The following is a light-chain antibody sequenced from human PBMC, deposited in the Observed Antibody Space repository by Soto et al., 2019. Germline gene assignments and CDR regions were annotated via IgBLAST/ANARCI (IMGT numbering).Light chain of an antibody. CDR3: RSLAGSNSPLV. V-gene: IGLV2-8*01. CDR2: DVN. J-gene: IGLJ1*01. Sequence: QSALTQPPSASGSPGQSVTISCTGTSGDVGGYNYVSWYQQHPGKAPKLMIYDVNKRPSGVPDRFSGSKSGNTASLTVSGIQGDDEPDYYCRSLAGSNSPLVFGTGTKLTVL. CDR1: SGDVGGYNY.